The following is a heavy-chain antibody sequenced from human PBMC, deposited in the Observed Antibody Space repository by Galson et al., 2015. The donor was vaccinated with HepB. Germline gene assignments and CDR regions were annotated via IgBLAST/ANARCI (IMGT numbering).Heavy chain of an antibody. D-gene: IGHD6-19*01. J-gene: IGHJ4*02. CDR2: NYYSGST. V-gene: IGHV4-59*01. Sequence: SETLSLTCTVSGGSISSYYWSWIRQPPGKGLEWIGYNYYSGSTNYNPSLKSRVTISVDTSKNQFSLKLSSVTAADTAVYYCARARYSSGWFDYWGQGTLVTVSS. CDR3: ARARYSSGWFDY. CDR1: GGSISSYY.